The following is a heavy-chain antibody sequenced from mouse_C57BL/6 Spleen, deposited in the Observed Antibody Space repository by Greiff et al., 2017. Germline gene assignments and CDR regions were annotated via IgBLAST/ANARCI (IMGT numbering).Heavy chain of an antibody. J-gene: IGHJ1*03. CDR1: GYSFTGYY. D-gene: IGHD1-1*01. CDR3: ARGGYYGSSYWYFDV. V-gene: IGHV1-42*01. CDR2: INPSTGGT. Sequence: VQLQQSGPELVKPGASVKISCKASGYSFTGYYMNWVKQSPETSLEWIGEINPSTGGTTYNQKFKAKATLTVDKSSSTAYMQLKSLTSDEAAVYYCARGGYYGSSYWYFDVWGTGTTVTVSS.